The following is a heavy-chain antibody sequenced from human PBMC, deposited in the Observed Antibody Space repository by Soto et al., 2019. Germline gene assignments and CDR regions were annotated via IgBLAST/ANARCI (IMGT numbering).Heavy chain of an antibody. CDR3: TTENDYSNNVAPGRFDF. J-gene: IGHJ4*02. V-gene: IGHV3-15*07. D-gene: IGHD4-4*01. CDR2: IKSKTDGGTT. CDR1: GFTFSNAW. Sequence: EVQLVESGGGLVKPGGSLRLSCAASGFTFSNAWMNWVRQAPGKGLEWVGRIKSKTDGGTTDYAAPVKGRFTISRDDSKNTLYLQMNSLKTEDTAVYYCTTENDYSNNVAPGRFDFWGQGTLVTVSS.